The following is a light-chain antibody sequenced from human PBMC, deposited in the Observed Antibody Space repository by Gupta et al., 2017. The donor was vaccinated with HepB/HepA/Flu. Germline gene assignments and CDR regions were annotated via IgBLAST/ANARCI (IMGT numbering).Light chain of an antibody. CDR3: SAWDSALNVWI. J-gene: IGLJ3*02. CDR1: SNNVGNQG. V-gene: IGLV10-54*04. CDR2: RNG. Sequence: QAGLTQPPSLSTDLRQTATLTCTGNSNNVGNQGAAWLQQHQGHPPKLLYYRNGNRPSGISERFSASRSGNTASLTISGLQPEDEADYYCSAWDSALNVWIFGGGTRLAVL.